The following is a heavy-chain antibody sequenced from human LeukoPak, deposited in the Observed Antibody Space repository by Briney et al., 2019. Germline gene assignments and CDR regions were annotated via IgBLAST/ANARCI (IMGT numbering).Heavy chain of an antibody. CDR3: ASGSSVDCSRTSCPPTDY. V-gene: IGHV3-30-3*01. CDR1: GFSFSNSA. J-gene: IGHJ4*02. CDR2: ISFDGTNK. D-gene: IGHD2-2*01. Sequence: GGSLRLPCAASGFSFSNSAMNWVRQAPGKGLEWVAVISFDGTNKYYTDSVKGRFTISRDNSKNTLYVQMNSLRGDDTGVYYCASGSSVDCSRTSCPPTDYWGQGTLVTVSS.